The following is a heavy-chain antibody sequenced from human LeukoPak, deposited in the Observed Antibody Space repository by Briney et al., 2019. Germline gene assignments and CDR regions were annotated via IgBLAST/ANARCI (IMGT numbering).Heavy chain of an antibody. V-gene: IGHV3-20*04. J-gene: IGHJ4*02. CDR2: INWDGGST. Sequence: GGSLRLSCAASGFTFDDYGMSWVRQAPGKGLEWVSGINWDGGSTGYADSVKGRFTISRDNAKNSLYLQMNSLRAEDTALYYCARGGITIFGVVTNEEFDYWGQGTLVTVSS. CDR1: GFTFDDYG. D-gene: IGHD3-3*01. CDR3: ARGGITIFGVVTNEEFDY.